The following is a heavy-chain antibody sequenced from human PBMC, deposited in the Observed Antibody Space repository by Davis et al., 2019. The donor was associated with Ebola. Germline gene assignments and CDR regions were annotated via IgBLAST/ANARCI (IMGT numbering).Heavy chain of an antibody. D-gene: IGHD6-19*01. CDR3: ARDWRGVAGPRYYYYGMDV. CDR2: IIPLFGVP. CDR1: GGTFSNHA. V-gene: IGHV1-69*10. J-gene: IGHJ6*02. Sequence: AASVKVSCKASGGTFSNHAISWVRQAPGQGLEWMGGIIPLFGVPKYVQKFQGRVTITRDTSASTAYMELSSLRSEDTAVYYCARDWRGVAGPRYYYYGMDVWGQGTTVTVSS.